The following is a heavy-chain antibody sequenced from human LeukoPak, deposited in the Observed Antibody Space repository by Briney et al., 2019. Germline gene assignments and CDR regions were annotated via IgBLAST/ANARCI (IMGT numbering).Heavy chain of an antibody. CDR3: ARDRIAGATLNTFDY. V-gene: IGHV1-18*01. J-gene: IGHJ4*02. CDR2: ISAYNGNT. D-gene: IGHD1-26*01. Sequence: EASVKVSCKASGYTFTSYGISWVRQATGQGLEWMGWISAYNGNTNYAQKLQGRVTMTTDTSTSTAYMELRSLRSDDTAVYYCARDRIAGATLNTFDYWGQGTLVTVSS. CDR1: GYTFTSYG.